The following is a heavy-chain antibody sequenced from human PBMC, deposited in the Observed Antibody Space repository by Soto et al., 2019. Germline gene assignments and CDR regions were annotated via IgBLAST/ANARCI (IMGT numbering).Heavy chain of an antibody. Sequence: QVQLQESGPGLVKPSQTLSLSCTVCGGSISSGGYYWSWIRQHPGKGLEWIGYIYYSRSTYYNPSIKCRVNISVDTSKNQFSLKLSSVTAADTAVYYCVRDVYYDSSGYYFDYWGQGTLVTVSS. J-gene: IGHJ4*02. CDR1: GGSISSGGYY. CDR2: IYYSRST. D-gene: IGHD3-22*01. CDR3: VRDVYYDSSGYYFDY. V-gene: IGHV4-31*03.